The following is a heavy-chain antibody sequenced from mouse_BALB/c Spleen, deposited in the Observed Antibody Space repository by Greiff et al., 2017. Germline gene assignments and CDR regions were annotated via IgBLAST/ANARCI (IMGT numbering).Heavy chain of an antibody. J-gene: IGHJ4*01. Sequence: ESGPELVKPGASVKISCKASGYSFTGYFMNWVKQSHGKSLEWIGRINPYNGDTFYNQKFKGKATLTVDKSSSTAHMELLSLTSEDSAVYYCGKGVPFYAMDYWGQGTSVTVSS. CDR3: GKGVPFYAMDY. CDR1: GYSFTGYF. V-gene: IGHV1-37*01. CDR2: INPYNGDT.